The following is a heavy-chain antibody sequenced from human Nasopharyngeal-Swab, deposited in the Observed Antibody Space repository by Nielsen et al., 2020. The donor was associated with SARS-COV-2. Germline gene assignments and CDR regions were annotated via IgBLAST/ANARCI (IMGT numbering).Heavy chain of an antibody. D-gene: IGHD3-9*01. Sequence: VRQAPGQGLEWMGWIRASNGNTDYAQKLQDRVTMTTDTSTSTAYMELRSLRSDDTAVYYCARDGDYDILTGHGGWFDPWGQGTLVTVSS. CDR3: ARDGDYDILTGHGGWFDP. J-gene: IGHJ5*02. V-gene: IGHV1-18*01. CDR2: IRASNGNT.